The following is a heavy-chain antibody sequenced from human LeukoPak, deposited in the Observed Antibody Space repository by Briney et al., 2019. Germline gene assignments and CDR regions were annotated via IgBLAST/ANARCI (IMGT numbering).Heavy chain of an antibody. V-gene: IGHV3-23*01. J-gene: IGHJ4*02. D-gene: IGHD4-17*01. CDR3: AKVDYGDYPYYFDY. CDR1: GFTFSSSA. Sequence: GGSLRLSCAASGFTFSSSAMGWVRRAPQKGLEWVSAIPASGPKTYYTGSVRGRFTISRDNSKNTLYLQMNSLRAEDTAVYYCAKVDYGDYPYYFDYWGQGTLVTVSS. CDR2: IPASGPKT.